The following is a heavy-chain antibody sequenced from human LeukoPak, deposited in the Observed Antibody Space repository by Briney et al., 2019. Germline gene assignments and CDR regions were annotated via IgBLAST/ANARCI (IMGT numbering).Heavy chain of an antibody. CDR2: IIPIFGTA. D-gene: IGHD3-10*01. V-gene: IGHV1-69*06. CDR1: GGTFSSYA. Sequence: ASVKVSCKASGGTFSSYAISWVRQAPGQGLEWMGGIIPIFGTANYAQKFQGRVTITADKSTSTAYMELSSLRSEDTAVYYCAREDRRMVRGVSNDAFDIWGQGTMVTVSS. J-gene: IGHJ3*02. CDR3: AREDRRMVRGVSNDAFDI.